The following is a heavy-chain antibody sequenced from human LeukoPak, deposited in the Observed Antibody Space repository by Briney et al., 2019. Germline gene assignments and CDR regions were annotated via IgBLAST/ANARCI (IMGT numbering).Heavy chain of an antibody. D-gene: IGHD3-22*01. CDR1: GFTFSSYA. V-gene: IGHV3-23*01. CDR2: VSGSGGAT. J-gene: IGHJ5*02. CDR3: AKDGGSSGYWVS. Sequence: GGPLRLSCAASGFTFSSYAMNWVRQAPGKGLEWVSSVSGSGGATYYANSVKGRFTISRDNSKNILYLQMNSLRAEDTAVYYCAKDGGSSGYWVSWGQGTLVTVSS.